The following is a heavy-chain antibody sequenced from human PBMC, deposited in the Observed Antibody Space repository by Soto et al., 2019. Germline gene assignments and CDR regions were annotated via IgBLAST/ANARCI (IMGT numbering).Heavy chain of an antibody. D-gene: IGHD3-16*02. J-gene: IGHJ4*02. Sequence: LRLSCAASGFTFSSYGMHWVRQVPEKGLVWVSRINSDGSITNYADAVKGRFTISRDNVKNTLYLQMNSLRAEDTAVYYCVRYPRSVGGSYRPDYWGQGTLVTVSS. CDR1: GFTFSSYG. CDR2: INSDGSIT. V-gene: IGHV3-74*01. CDR3: VRYPRSVGGSYRPDY.